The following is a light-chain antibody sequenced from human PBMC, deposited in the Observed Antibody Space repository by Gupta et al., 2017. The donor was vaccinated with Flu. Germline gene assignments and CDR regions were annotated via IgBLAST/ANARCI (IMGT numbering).Light chain of an antibody. J-gene: IGKJ1*01. CDR3: KQGKHWWT. CDR1: QSLVYSDGNTS. V-gene: IGKV2-30*01. Sequence: DVVMTQSPLSLPVTLGQPASISCRSSQSLVYSDGNTSVNWLQQRPGQSPRRLIYKASNRDCGVPDRFSGSGSGTDFTLKSSGGEAEDVGVYYGKQGKHWWTFGQGTKVEIK. CDR2: KAS.